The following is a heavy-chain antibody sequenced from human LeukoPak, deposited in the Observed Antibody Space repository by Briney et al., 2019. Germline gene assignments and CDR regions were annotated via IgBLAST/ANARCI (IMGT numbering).Heavy chain of an antibody. V-gene: IGHV3-23*01. CDR3: AKGSSAWNEVFHFDY. CDR1: GFTFSSSG. D-gene: IGHD6-19*01. J-gene: IGHJ4*02. Sequence: GGTLRLSCAASGFTFSSSGMIWVRQAPGKGLEWVSAISGSGDRTYHADSVKGRFTISRDNAKNSLYLQMNSLRAEDMALYYCAKGSSAWNEVFHFDYWGQGTLVTVSS. CDR2: ISGSGDRT.